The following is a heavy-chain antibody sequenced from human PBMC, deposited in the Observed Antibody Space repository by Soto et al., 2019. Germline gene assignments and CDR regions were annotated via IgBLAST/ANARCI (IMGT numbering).Heavy chain of an antibody. CDR3: ARDWDDYVWWSPPDYGMDV. D-gene: IGHD3-16*01. J-gene: IGHJ6*02. V-gene: IGHV3-11*06. CDR1: GFTFSDYY. Sequence: PGGSLRLSCAASGFTFSDYYMSWIRQAPGKGLEWVSYISSSSSYTNYADSVKGRFTISRDNAKNSLYLQMNSLRAEDTGVYYCARDWDDYVWWSPPDYGMDVWGQGTTVTVSS. CDR2: ISSSSSYT.